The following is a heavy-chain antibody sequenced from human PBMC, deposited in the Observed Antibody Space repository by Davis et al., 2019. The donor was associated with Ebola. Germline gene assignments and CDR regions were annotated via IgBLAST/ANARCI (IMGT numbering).Heavy chain of an antibody. CDR1: GYSFTDDG. J-gene: IGHJ4*02. V-gene: IGHV1-18*01. Sequence: AASVKVSCKASGYSFTDDGISWVRQAPGQGLEWMGWISTYNGNTNYAQKVQGRITMTTDTSTSTAYMELRSLGSDDTARYYCARDVRGITGPSEYWGQGTLVTVSS. CDR2: ISTYNGNT. CDR3: ARDVRGITGPSEY. D-gene: IGHD1-1*01.